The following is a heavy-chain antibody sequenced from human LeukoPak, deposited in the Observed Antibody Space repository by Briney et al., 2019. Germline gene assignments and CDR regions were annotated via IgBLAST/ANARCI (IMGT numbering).Heavy chain of an antibody. D-gene: IGHD6-19*01. CDR3: AKAGIAVAWRPLDY. Sequence: GGSLRLSCAASGFTFDDYTMQWVRQAPVKGLEWVSLISWDGGSTYYADSVKGRFTISRDNSKNSLYLQMNSLRTEDTALYYCAKAGIAVAWRPLDYWGQGTLVTVSS. J-gene: IGHJ4*02. CDR2: ISWDGGST. CDR1: GFTFDDYT. V-gene: IGHV3-43*01.